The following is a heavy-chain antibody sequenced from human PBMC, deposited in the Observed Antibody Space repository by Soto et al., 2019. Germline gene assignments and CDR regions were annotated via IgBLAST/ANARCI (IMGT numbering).Heavy chain of an antibody. Sequence: SETLSLTCTVSGGSISSGGYYWSWIRQHPGKGPEWIGYIYYSGSTYYNPSLKSRVTISVDTSKNQFSLKLSSVTAADTAVYYCARDSYYDSSGYYSPFDYWGQGTLVTVSS. D-gene: IGHD3-22*01. CDR3: ARDSYYDSSGYYSPFDY. V-gene: IGHV4-31*03. CDR2: IYYSGST. J-gene: IGHJ4*02. CDR1: GGSISSGGYY.